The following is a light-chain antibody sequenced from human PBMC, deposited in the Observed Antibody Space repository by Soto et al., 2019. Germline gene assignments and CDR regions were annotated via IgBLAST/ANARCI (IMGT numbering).Light chain of an antibody. J-gene: IGKJ5*01. Sequence: EIVMTQSPAPLSVSPGERATLSCRASQSVDSYLVWYQQKPGQAPRLLIYDASSRATGIPDRFSGSGSGADFTLTISRLEPEDFAVYYCQQYGTSPRTFGPGTRLEIK. CDR1: QSVDSY. V-gene: IGKV3-20*01. CDR3: QQYGTSPRT. CDR2: DAS.